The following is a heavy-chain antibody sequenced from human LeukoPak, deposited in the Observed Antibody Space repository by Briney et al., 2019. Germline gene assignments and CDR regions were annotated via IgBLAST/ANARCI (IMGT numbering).Heavy chain of an antibody. CDR2: ISYDGNNK. CDR3: ARLGG. J-gene: IGHJ4*02. V-gene: IGHV3-30-3*01. Sequence: GGSLRLSCAASGFTFSSYAMHWVRQAPGKGLEWVAVISYDGNNKYYADSVKGRFIISRDNSKNTLYLQMNSLRTEDTAMYYCARLGGWGQGTLVTVSS. CDR1: GFTFSSYA.